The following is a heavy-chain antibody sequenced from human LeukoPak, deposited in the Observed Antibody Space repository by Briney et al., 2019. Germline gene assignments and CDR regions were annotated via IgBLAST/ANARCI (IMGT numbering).Heavy chain of an antibody. CDR2: ISGSGGST. D-gene: IGHD3-22*01. J-gene: IGHJ4*02. CDR3: ATQGLAYYYDSSGYYYEY. V-gene: IGHV3-23*01. CDR1: GFTFSSYG. Sequence: PGGSLRLSCAASGFTFSSYGMSWVRQAPGKGLEWVSAISGSGGSTYYADSVKGRFTISRDNSKNTLYLQMNSLRAEDTAVYYCATQGLAYYYDSSGYYYEYWGQGTLVTVSS.